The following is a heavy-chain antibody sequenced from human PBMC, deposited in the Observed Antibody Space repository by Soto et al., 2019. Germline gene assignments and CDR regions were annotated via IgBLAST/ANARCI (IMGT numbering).Heavy chain of an antibody. CDR3: ARPATTLGASDI. CDR2: IYYSGST. CDR1: GGSISSYY. J-gene: IGHJ3*02. V-gene: IGHV4-59*08. D-gene: IGHD4-17*01. Sequence: SETLSLTCTVSGGSISSYYWSWIRQPPGKGLEWIGYIYYSGSTNYNPSLKSRVTISVDTSKNQFSLKLSSVTAADTAVYYCARPATTLGASDIWGQGTMVTVSS.